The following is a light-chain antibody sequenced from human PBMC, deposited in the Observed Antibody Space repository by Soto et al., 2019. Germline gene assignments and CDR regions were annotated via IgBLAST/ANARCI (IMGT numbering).Light chain of an antibody. CDR2: DSD. Sequence: QSVLTQPPSVSAAPGQKVTISCSGSSSNIENNYVSWYQQLPGTAPELLIYDSDRRPSGIPDRFSGSKSGTSATLGITGLQTGDEADYYCGAWDSSLNVVLFGGGTKLTVL. J-gene: IGLJ2*01. CDR1: SSNIENNY. CDR3: GAWDSSLNVVL. V-gene: IGLV1-51*01.